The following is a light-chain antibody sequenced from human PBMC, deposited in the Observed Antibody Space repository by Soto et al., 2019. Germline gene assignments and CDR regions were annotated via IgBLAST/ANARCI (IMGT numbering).Light chain of an antibody. CDR3: QQYGSSPT. V-gene: IGKV3-20*01. CDR1: QSVSSSY. CDR2: GAS. Sequence: DIVLTQSPGTLSLSPGERATLSCRASQSVSSSYLAWYQQKPGQAPRLRIYGASSRATGIPDRFSGSGSGTDFTLTISRLEPEDFAVYYCQQYGSSPTFGGGTKVEI. J-gene: IGKJ4*01.